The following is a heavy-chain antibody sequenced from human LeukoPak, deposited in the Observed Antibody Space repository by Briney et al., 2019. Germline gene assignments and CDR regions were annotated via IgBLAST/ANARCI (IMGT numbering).Heavy chain of an antibody. J-gene: IGHJ2*01. CDR3: ARGYCSGGSCYSWYFDL. CDR1: GGSISSYY. V-gene: IGHV4-59*01. CDR2: IYYSGST. D-gene: IGHD2-15*01. Sequence: SETLSLTCTVSGGSISSYYWSWIRQPPGKGLEWIGYIYYSGSTNYNPSLKSRVTISVDTSKNQFSLKLSSVTAADTAVYYCARGYCSGGSCYSWYFDLWGRGTLVTVSS.